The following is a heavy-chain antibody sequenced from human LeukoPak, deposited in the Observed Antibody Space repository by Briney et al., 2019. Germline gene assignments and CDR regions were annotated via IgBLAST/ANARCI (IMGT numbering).Heavy chain of an antibody. CDR3: ARSGKVGATLIDAFNI. V-gene: IGHV3-48*01. Sequence: GGSLRLSCEASGFTFSSYSMNWVRQAPGKGLEWVSYISSSSSTIYYADSVKGRFTISRDNAKNSLYLQMNSLRAEDTAVYYCARSGKVGATLIDAFNIWGQGTMVTVSS. J-gene: IGHJ3*02. CDR1: GFTFSSYS. CDR2: ISSSSSTI. D-gene: IGHD1-26*01.